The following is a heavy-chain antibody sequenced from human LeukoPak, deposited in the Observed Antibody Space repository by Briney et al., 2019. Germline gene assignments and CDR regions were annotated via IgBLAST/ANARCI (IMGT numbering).Heavy chain of an antibody. Sequence: SETLSLTCTVSGGSISGYYWSWIRQPPGKGLEYLGYIYYSGSTNYNPSLKSRVTISVDTSKNQFSLKLSSVTAADTAVYYCARAGYGSGVFDYWGQGTLVTVSS. CDR2: IYYSGST. V-gene: IGHV4-59*01. D-gene: IGHD3-10*01. CDR1: GGSISGYY. CDR3: ARAGYGSGVFDY. J-gene: IGHJ4*02.